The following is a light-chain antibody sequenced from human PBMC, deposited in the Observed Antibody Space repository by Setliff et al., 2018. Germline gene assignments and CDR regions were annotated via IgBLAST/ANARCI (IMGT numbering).Light chain of an antibody. CDR3: ASYTNSPYLDGL. CDR1: SSDVGSYKF. Sequence: SALTQPASVSGSPGQSITMSCIGSSSDVGSYKFVSWYQQLPGKPPKLIIYDVSFRPSGVSNRFSASKSGNTASLTISGLQAEDEGDYYCASYTNSPYLDGLFGGGTKVTVL. V-gene: IGLV2-14*03. J-gene: IGLJ3*02. CDR2: DVS.